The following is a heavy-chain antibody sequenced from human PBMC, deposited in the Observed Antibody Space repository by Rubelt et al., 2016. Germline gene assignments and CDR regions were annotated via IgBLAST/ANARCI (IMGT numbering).Heavy chain of an antibody. CDR2: ISSSGSNT. CDR3: AAQASKYYFEY. Sequence: QLGMRGGGLVQPGGSLRLSCAASGFTFSSYGMSWVRQTPGKGLEWVSGISSSGSNTYYPDSVKGRFTISRDSAKNSLYLQMNSLRAEDTAVYYCAAQASKYYFEYWGQGTLVTVSS. V-gene: IGHV3-23*04. CDR1: GFTFSSYG. J-gene: IGHJ4*02.